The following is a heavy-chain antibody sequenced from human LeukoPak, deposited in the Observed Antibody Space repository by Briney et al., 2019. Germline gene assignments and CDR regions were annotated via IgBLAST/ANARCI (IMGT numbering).Heavy chain of an antibody. V-gene: IGHV4-34*01. CDR2: IYHSGST. Sequence: SETLSLTCAVYGGSFSGYYWSWIRQPPGKGLEWIGYIYHSGSTYHNPSLKSRVTISVDRSKNQFSLKLSSVTAADTAVYYCARGTLNSDDAFDIWGQGTMVTVSS. D-gene: IGHD4-23*01. CDR1: GGSFSGYY. J-gene: IGHJ3*02. CDR3: ARGTLNSDDAFDI.